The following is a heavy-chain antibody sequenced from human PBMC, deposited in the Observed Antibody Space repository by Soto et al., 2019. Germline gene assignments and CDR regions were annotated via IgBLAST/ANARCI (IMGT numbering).Heavy chain of an antibody. D-gene: IGHD2-15*01. V-gene: IGHV4-30-4*01. J-gene: IGHJ5*02. CDR2: IYYSGST. Sequence: SETLSLTCTLSGGSISSGDYYWSWIRQPPGKGLEWIGYIYYSGSTYYNPSLKSRVTISVDTSKNQFSLKLSSVTAADTAVYYCARAEEYCSGGSCYSGWFDPWGQGTLVTVSS. CDR1: GGSISSGDYY. CDR3: ARAEEYCSGGSCYSGWFDP.